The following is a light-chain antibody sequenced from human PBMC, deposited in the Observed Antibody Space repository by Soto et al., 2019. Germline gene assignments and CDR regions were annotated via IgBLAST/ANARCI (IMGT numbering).Light chain of an antibody. Sequence: EIVLTQSPGTLSVSPGERATLSCRASHRVSSYLAWYQQKPGQAPRLLIFATSTRATGIPARFSGSGSGTEFTLTISSLQSEDFAVYYCQQYNNWPLTFGGGTKVDIK. CDR2: ATS. CDR3: QQYNNWPLT. V-gene: IGKV3-15*01. CDR1: HRVSSY. J-gene: IGKJ4*01.